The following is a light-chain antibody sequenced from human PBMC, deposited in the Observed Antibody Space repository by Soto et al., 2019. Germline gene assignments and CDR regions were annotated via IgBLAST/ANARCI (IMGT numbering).Light chain of an antibody. CDR1: QDISNY. CDR3: QHYHFLPPMYP. CDR2: DAS. Sequence: DIQMTQSPSSLSASVGDRVTITCQASQDISNYLNWYQQKPGKAPKLLIYDASNLETGVPSRFSGSGSETHFTFTISSLQPEDFASYYCQHYHFLPPMYPFGQGTKVDIK. J-gene: IGKJ2*01. V-gene: IGKV1-33*01.